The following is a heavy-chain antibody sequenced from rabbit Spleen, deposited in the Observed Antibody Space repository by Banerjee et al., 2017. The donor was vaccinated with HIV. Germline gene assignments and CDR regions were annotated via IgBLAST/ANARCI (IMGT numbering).Heavy chain of an antibody. D-gene: IGHD2-1*01. Sequence: QLTETGGGLVQPGGSLTLSCKASGIDFTKYYITWVRQAPGKGLEWIGIIYAAKGSTDYASWVNGRFTISSDNAQNTVDLQMSGLTAADTATYFCARGSATMTMVIIGFYLALWGPGTLVTVS. V-gene: IGHV1S7*01. J-gene: IGHJ4*01. CDR2: IYAAKGST. CDR3: ARGSATMTMVIIGFYLAL. CDR1: GIDFTKYY.